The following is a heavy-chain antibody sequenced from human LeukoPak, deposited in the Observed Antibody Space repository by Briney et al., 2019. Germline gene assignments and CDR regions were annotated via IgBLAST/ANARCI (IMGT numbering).Heavy chain of an antibody. D-gene: IGHD2-8*02. V-gene: IGHV3-30*03. CDR1: GFTFSGYG. Sequence: GGSLRLSCTASGFTFSGYGMHWVRQAPGMGLEGGAVISYDGSNTFYGDSVKGRFTISRDNSKKTLYLQMNSLRTEDTAVYYCARDQTAVTGVWGTIDYWGQGTLVTVSS. J-gene: IGHJ4*02. CDR3: ARDQTAVTGVWGTIDY. CDR2: ISYDGSNT.